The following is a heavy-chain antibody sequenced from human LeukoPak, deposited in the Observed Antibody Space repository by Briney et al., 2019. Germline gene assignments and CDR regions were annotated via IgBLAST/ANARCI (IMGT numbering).Heavy chain of an antibody. CDR2: IKEDGSEK. J-gene: IGHJ4*02. Sequence: GGSLRLSCAASGFTFSSSWMTWVRQAPGKGLEWVANIKEDGSEKNYVDSVKGRFTISRDNAKSSVYLEMNSLRAEDTAVYYCARDSGYDTFDYWGQGTLVTVSS. D-gene: IGHD5-12*01. CDR1: GFTFSSSW. V-gene: IGHV3-7*03. CDR3: ARDSGYDTFDY.